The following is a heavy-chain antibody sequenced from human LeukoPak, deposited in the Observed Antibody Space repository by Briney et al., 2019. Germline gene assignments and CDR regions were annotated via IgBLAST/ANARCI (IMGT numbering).Heavy chain of an antibody. CDR3: TTVRSY. Sequence: GGSLRLSCVASGFPFSNTWMNWVRQAPGKGLEWVGRIKGKSDGGTTDYAAPVKGRFTISREDSENTLYLEMSSLKTEDTAVYYCTTVRSYWGQGTLVTVSS. CDR1: GFPFSNTW. J-gene: IGHJ4*02. CDR2: IKGKSDGGTT. V-gene: IGHV3-15*01.